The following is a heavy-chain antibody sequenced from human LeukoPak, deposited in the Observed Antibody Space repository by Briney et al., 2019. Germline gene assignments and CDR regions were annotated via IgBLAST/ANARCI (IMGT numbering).Heavy chain of an antibody. V-gene: IGHV3-23*01. CDR3: AKRPLIVVVPAASLPVDY. CDR1: GFTFSSYA. D-gene: IGHD2-2*01. J-gene: IGHJ4*02. Sequence: PGGSLRLSCAASGFTFSSYAMSWVRQAPGKGLEWVSAISGSGGSTYYADSVKGGFTISRDNSKNTLYLQMNSLRAEDTAVYYCAKRPLIVVVPAASLPVDYWGQGTLVTVSS. CDR2: ISGSGGST.